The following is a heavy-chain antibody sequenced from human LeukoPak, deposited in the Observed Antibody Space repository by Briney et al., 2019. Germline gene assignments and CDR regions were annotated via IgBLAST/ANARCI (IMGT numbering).Heavy chain of an antibody. CDR2: INHSGST. D-gene: IGHD2-2*01. J-gene: IGHJ4*02. Sequence: AETLSLTCAVYGGSFSGYYWSWIRQPPGKGLEWIGEINHSGSTNYNPSLKSRVTISVDTSKYQFSLKLSSVTAADTAVYYCARGGGVVVVPAASFDYWGQGTLVTVSS. CDR1: GGSFSGYY. CDR3: ARGGGVVVVPAASFDY. V-gene: IGHV4-34*01.